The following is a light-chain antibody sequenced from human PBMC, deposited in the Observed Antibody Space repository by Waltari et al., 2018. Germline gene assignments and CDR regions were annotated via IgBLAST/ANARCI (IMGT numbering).Light chain of an antibody. Sequence: QSVLTQPPSVSGAPGQRVTISCTGSSSNIGAGYDVHWYQQLPGTAPKLLIYGNSNRPSGVPDRFSGSKSGSSASLAITGLQAEDEADYYCQSYDSSLSDYWVFSGGTKLTVL. CDR2: GNS. CDR1: SSNIGAGYD. CDR3: QSYDSSLSDYWV. V-gene: IGLV1-40*01. J-gene: IGLJ3*02.